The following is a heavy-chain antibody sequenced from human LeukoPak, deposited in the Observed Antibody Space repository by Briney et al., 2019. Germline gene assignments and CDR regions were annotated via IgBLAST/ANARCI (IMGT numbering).Heavy chain of an antibody. CDR2: ISGSGNKT. CDR1: GINFSHYG. Sequence: GGSLRLSCTASGINFSHYGMSWVRQAPWKGLEWVSSISGSGNKTSYVESVKGRFTISRDNSRNTLYLQMNTPRVEDTAIHYCARHTRVAAGAKSDYWGQGTLVTVSS. D-gene: IGHD6-13*01. CDR3: ARHTRVAAGAKSDY. V-gene: IGHV3-23*01. J-gene: IGHJ4*02.